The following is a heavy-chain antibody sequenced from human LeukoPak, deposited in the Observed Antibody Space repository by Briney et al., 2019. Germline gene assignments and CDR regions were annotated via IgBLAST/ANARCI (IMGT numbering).Heavy chain of an antibody. CDR1: GGSISTSNW. D-gene: IGHD3-16*01. J-gene: IGHJ6*03. Sequence: PSETLSLTCTVSGGSISTSNWWNWVRQPPGKGLQWIGEIYHSGSTNYNPSLKSRVTISVDTSKNQFSLKLSSVTAADTAMYYCAREKIGTGTVLGKDYYYMDVWGKGTTVTVSS. CDR3: AREKIGTGTVLGKDYYYMDV. V-gene: IGHV4-4*02. CDR2: IYHSGST.